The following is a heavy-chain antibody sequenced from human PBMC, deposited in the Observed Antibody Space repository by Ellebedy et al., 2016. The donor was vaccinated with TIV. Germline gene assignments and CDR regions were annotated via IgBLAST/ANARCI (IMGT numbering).Heavy chain of an antibody. CDR3: ARDFSTVGWSYFFDI. Sequence: GGSLRLSCAASGFSFSSHWMNWVRQAPGKGLEWVANMKQDGSEKDYLDSVKGRFTVSRDNDKNSVYLQMNSLRAEDTAVYDCARDFSTVGWSYFFDIWGQGTMVTVSS. J-gene: IGHJ3*02. D-gene: IGHD6-19*01. V-gene: IGHV3-7*04. CDR2: MKQDGSEK. CDR1: GFSFSSHW.